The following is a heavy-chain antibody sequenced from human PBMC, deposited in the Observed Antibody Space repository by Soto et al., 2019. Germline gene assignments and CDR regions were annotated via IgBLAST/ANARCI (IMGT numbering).Heavy chain of an antibody. CDR3: ATAVYYAFWSGFTPHPYSFED. CDR2: ISDDGSNT. V-gene: IGHV3-30-3*01. CDR1: GFTFSRHT. D-gene: IGHD3-3*01. J-gene: IGHJ4*02. Sequence: QVQLVESGGGVVQPGRSLRLSCAASGFTFSRHTMHWVRQAPGKGLEWVAAISDDGSNTYYADSVKGRFTISRDNSNNTLYLQMNSLSSADTAVHHCATAVYYAFWSGFTPHPYSFEDWGQGTLVTVSS.